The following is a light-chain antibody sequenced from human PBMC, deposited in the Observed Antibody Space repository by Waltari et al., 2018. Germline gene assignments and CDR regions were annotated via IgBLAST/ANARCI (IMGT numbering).Light chain of an antibody. V-gene: IGKV3-20*01. J-gene: IGKJ1*01. Sequence: CRASQSIIKYLAWYQKKPGQAPRLLIYHTSIRAAGIPDRFSGSGSGTDFSLFISRLEPEDFAVYYCQHYVSLPATFGQGTKVEIK. CDR2: HTS. CDR3: QHYVSLPAT. CDR1: QSIIKY.